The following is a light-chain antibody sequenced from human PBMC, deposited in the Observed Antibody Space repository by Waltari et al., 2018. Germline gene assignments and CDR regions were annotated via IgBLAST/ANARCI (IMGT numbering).Light chain of an antibody. CDR2: AAS. Sequence: DIQMTQSPSSLSASVGDRVSITCRTSQSISIYLNWYQQKPGKATKLLIYAASSLQSGVPSRFSGGGSGTDFTLTISSLQPEDFATYYCQQSYSTLRTFGQGTRVEIK. CDR1: QSISIY. V-gene: IGKV1-39*01. CDR3: QQSYSTLRT. J-gene: IGKJ1*01.